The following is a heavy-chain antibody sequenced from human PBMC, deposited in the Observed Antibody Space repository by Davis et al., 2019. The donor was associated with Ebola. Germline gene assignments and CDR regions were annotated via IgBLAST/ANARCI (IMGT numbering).Heavy chain of an antibody. D-gene: IGHD5/OR15-5a*01. V-gene: IGHV3-64*01. CDR3: ARQHDPSTPAPGF. CDR2: ISSNGGST. J-gene: IGHJ4*02. CDR1: GFTFRSYA. Sequence: GESLKISCAASGFTFRSYAMHWVRQAPGKGLEYVSAISSNGGSTYYANSVKGRFTISRDNSKNTLYLQMGSLRAEDMAVYYCARQHDPSTPAPGFWGQGTLVTVSS.